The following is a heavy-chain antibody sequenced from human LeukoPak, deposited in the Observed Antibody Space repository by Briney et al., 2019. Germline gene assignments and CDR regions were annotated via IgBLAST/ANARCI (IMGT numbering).Heavy chain of an antibody. CDR2: IYISGSP. J-gene: IGHJ6*03. CDR3: ARGDASLEWLLSRSYYYFYMDV. D-gene: IGHD3-3*01. CDR1: GGSISSHD. V-gene: IGHV4-4*07. Sequence: PSETLSLTCTVSGGSISSHDWTWIRQPAGKGLEWIGRIYISGSPNYNPSLKSRVTMSVDTSKNQFSLKLSSVTAADTAVYYCARGDASLEWLLSRSYYYFYMDVWGKGTTVTVSS.